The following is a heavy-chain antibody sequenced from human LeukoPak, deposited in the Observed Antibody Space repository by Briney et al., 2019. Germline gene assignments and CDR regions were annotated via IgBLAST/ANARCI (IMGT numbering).Heavy chain of an antibody. J-gene: IGHJ6*03. Sequence: TGGSLRLSCAASGFTFSTYWMTWVRQAPGERLEWVANIKGDGSETYYVDSVKGRFTISRDNVKNSVYLQMNSLTADDTSLYRCAREAYCGGPSCFAVNYMDVWGKGTTVTVSS. CDR2: IKGDGSET. D-gene: IGHD2-2*01. V-gene: IGHV3-7*01. CDR3: AREAYCGGPSCFAVNYMDV. CDR1: GFTFSTYW.